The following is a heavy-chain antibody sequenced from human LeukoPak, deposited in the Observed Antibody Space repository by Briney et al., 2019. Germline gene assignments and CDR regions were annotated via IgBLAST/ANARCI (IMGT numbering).Heavy chain of an antibody. D-gene: IGHD4-23*01. CDR2: IYYSGST. J-gene: IGHJ6*02. V-gene: IGHV4-39*02. CDR1: GGSISSISSDNYH. CDR3: AREMGVVTAHGIDV. Sequence: SETLSLTCIVSGGSISSISSDNYHWGWIRQPPGKGLEWIGSIYYSGSTYYNPSLKSRVTISVDTSKDQFSLKLSSVTAADTALYYCAREMGVVTAHGIDVWGQGTTVTVSS.